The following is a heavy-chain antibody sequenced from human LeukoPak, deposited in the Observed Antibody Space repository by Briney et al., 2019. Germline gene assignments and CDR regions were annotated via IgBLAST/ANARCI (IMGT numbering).Heavy chain of an antibody. V-gene: IGHV3-66*01. D-gene: IGHD5-24*01. CDR3: ARGDDYNFSDS. CDR2: IYIDGNT. Sequence: GGSLRLSSAASGFTVSRNYMSWVRQAPGKGLEWVSVIYIDGNTYYADSVRGRFTISRDNSKNTVYLQMNSLRAEDTAVYYCARGDDYNFSDSWGQGTLVTVSS. CDR1: GFTVSRNY. J-gene: IGHJ4*02.